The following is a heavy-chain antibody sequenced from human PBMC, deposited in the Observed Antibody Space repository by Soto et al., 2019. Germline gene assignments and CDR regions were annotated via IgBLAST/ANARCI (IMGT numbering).Heavy chain of an antibody. D-gene: IGHD3-16*01. CDR1: GFTFSDYA. CDR2: IRPDGSNR. V-gene: IGHV3-33*01. Sequence: QVQLVESGGGVVQPGWSLRLSCVTSGFTFSDYAMHWVRQAPGKGLEWVAVIRPDGSNRYYADSVKGRFTISRDISKNTLYLQMSSLRADDTAVYFCARVGRLQHLLTGFDNWGQGTLVTVSS. CDR3: ARVGRLQHLLTGFDN. J-gene: IGHJ5*02.